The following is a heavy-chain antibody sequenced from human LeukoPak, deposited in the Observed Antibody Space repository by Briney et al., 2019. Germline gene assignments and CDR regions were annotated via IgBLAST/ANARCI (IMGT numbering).Heavy chain of an antibody. D-gene: IGHD6-13*01. CDR3: GRLGGGVSSSRYYYLDV. CDR1: GYSFISYW. CDR2: IYPGDSDT. Sequence: GESLKISCKGSGYSFISYWIGWVRQMPGKGLEWMGIIYPGDSDTRYSPSFQGQVTISADKSISTAYLQWSSLTASDTAMYYWGRLGGGVSSSRYYYLDVWGKGTTVTISS. J-gene: IGHJ6*03. V-gene: IGHV5-51*01.